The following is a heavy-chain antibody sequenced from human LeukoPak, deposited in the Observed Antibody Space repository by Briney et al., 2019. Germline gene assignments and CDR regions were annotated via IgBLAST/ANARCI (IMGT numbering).Heavy chain of an antibody. CDR3: ARDQNVRDFWSGSKD. CDR1: GYTFTSYY. J-gene: IGHJ4*02. Sequence: ASVKVSCKASGYTFTSYYMHWVRQAPGQGLEWMGIINPSGGSTSYAQKFQGRVTMTRDTSTSTVYMELSSLRSEDTAVYYCARDQNVRDFWSGSKDWGQGTLVTVSS. D-gene: IGHD3-3*01. V-gene: IGHV1-46*01. CDR2: INPSGGST.